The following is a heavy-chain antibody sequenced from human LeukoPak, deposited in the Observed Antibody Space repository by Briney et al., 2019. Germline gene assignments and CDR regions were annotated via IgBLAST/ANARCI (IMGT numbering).Heavy chain of an antibody. CDR3: ARDSTDYGARAWYFDL. V-gene: IGHV1-2*02. Sequence: ASVKVSCKASGYTFTGYYMHWVRQAPGQGLEWMGWINPNSGGTNYAQKFQGRVTMTRDTSISTAYMELSRLRSDDTAVYYCARDSTDYGARAWYFDLWGRGTLVTVSS. J-gene: IGHJ2*01. D-gene: IGHD4-17*01. CDR2: INPNSGGT. CDR1: GYTFTGYY.